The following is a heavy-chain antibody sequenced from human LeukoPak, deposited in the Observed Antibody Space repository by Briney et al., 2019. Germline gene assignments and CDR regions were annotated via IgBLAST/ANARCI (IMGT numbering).Heavy chain of an antibody. V-gene: IGHV1-69*04. CDR1: GGTFSSYA. J-gene: IGHJ6*02. D-gene: IGHD3-22*01. Sequence: GASVTVSCKASGGTFSSYAISWVRQAPGQGLEWMGRIIPILGIANYAQKFQGRVTITADKSTSTAYMELSSLRSEDTAVYYCARYYDSSGYYSDYYYYYGMDVWGQGTTVTVSS. CDR3: ARYYDSSGYYSDYYYYYGMDV. CDR2: IIPILGIA.